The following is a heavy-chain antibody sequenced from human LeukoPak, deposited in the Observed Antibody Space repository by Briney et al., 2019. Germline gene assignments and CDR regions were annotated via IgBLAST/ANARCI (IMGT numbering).Heavy chain of an antibody. CDR1: GFTFSNYA. V-gene: IGHV3-30-3*01. D-gene: IGHD3-3*01. CDR3: ARDPSSPVLRFLEWLSPSFFDY. Sequence: GGSLRLSCAASGFTFSNYAMHWVRQAPGKGLEWVAVISYDGSDKYYADSVKGRFTISRDNSKNTLYLQMNSLRPEDTAVYYCARDPSSPVLRFLEWLSPSFFDYWGQGTLVTVSS. CDR2: ISYDGSDK. J-gene: IGHJ4*02.